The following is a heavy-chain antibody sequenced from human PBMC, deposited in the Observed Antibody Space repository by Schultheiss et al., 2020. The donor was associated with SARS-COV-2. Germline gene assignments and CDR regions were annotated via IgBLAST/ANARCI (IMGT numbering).Heavy chain of an antibody. CDR2: VYYSGST. CDR3: ARGGDIYSGGSFYYGMEV. CDR1: GGSISSYY. Sequence: SQTLSLTCPVSGGSISSYYWNWIRQSPGKGLEWIGYVYYSGSTKSNPSLKSRITISVDTSKNQFSLKLNSVTAADTAVYYCARGGDIYSGGSFYYGMEVWGQGTTVTVSS. V-gene: IGHV4-59*01. D-gene: IGHD2-15*01. J-gene: IGHJ6*02.